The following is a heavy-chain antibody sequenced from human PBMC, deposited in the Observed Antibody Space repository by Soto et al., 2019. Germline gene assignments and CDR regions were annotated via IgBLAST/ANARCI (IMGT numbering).Heavy chain of an antibody. CDR1: GFTFNSYW. Sequence: PVGSLRLSCAASGFTFNSYWMSWVRQAPGKGLEWVANINQDGTEKYYVVSVKGRFTISRDNAKNSLYLQMNSLRAEDTAVYYCARSVAVAGDYWGQGTLVTVSS. V-gene: IGHV3-7*01. CDR2: INQDGTEK. CDR3: ARSVAVAGDY. J-gene: IGHJ4*02. D-gene: IGHD6-19*01.